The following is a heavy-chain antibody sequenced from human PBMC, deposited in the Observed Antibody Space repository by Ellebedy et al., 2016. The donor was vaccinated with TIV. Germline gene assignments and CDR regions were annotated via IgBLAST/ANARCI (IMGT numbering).Heavy chain of an antibody. D-gene: IGHD7-27*01. J-gene: IGHJ3*02. V-gene: IGHV3-48*04. Sequence: GESLKISCAASGFTFTPYAMNWVRQAPGKGLEWLSYLSGSGLTISYADSVKGRFTITRDNAKNSLFLQMRSLTAEDTAVYYCARDMAWGNERVNDALDIWGQGTMVTVSA. CDR2: LSGSGLTI. CDR1: GFTFTPYA. CDR3: ARDMAWGNERVNDALDI.